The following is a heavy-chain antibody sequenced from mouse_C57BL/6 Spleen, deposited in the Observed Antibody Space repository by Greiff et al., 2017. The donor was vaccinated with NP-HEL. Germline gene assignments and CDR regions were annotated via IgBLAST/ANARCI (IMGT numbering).Heavy chain of an antibody. J-gene: IGHJ3*01. CDR1: GYTFTNYW. CDR2: IYPGGGYT. CDR3: AVYDYDRSGFAY. V-gene: IGHV1-63*01. Sequence: QVQLKQSGAELVRPGTSVKMSCKASGYTFTNYWIGWAKQRPGHGLEWIGDIYPGGGYTNYNEKFKGKATLTADKSSSTAYMQFSSLTSEDSAIYYCAVYDYDRSGFAYWGQGTLVTVSA. D-gene: IGHD2-4*01.